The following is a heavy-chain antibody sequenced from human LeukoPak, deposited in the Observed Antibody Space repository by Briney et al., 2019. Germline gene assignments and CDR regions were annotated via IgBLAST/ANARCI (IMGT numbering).Heavy chain of an antibody. CDR2: INYDGTTT. J-gene: IGHJ4*02. V-gene: IGHV3-74*01. CDR3: ARDLGYCSGGSCYSTN. CDR1: GFNFSSYW. Sequence: PGGSLRLSCAASGFNFSSYWMHWVRQAPGKGLVWISRINYDGTTTSYADSVKGRFTISRDNAKNTLYLQMNSLRAEDTAAYYCARDLGYCSGGSCYSTNWGQGTLVTVSS. D-gene: IGHD2-15*01.